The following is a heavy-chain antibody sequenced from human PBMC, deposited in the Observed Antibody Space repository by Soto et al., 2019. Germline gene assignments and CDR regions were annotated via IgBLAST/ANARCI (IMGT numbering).Heavy chain of an antibody. CDR1: GGSISSFY. V-gene: IGHV4-59*08. Sequence: QVQLEESGPGLVKSSETLSLTCTVSGGSISSFYWSWIRQPPGQDMEWIGFFYYTGRTGYNASLKRRGSISGDMSKNPFYLRLSSVTAADTAVYDCARILAAPPHYYYYYMDAWGKGTTVTVSS. CDR3: ARILAAPPHYYYYYMDA. CDR2: FYYTGRT. J-gene: IGHJ6*03. D-gene: IGHD6-6*01.